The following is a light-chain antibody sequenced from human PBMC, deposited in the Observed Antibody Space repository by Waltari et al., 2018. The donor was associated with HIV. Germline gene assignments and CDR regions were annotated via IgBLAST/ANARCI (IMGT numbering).Light chain of an antibody. V-gene: IGLV2-8*01. J-gene: IGLJ2*01. Sequence: QSALTQPPSASGSPGQSVTISCTGTSSDVEGYNSVSWYQQLPGKAPKLMIFEVNKRPAGVPDRFAGSQSGNTASLTVSGLQPEDEADYYCSSHAGSNLFVVFGGGTKLTVL. CDR3: SSHAGSNLFVV. CDR2: EVN. CDR1: SSDVEGYNS.